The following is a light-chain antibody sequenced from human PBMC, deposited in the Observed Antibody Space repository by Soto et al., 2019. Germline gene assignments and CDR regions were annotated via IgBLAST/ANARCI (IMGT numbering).Light chain of an antibody. V-gene: IGLV2-14*01. CDR3: CSFAASSTLYV. J-gene: IGLJ1*01. CDR2: EVS. CDR1: SSDIGDYNY. Sequence: QSVLTQTASVSGSPGQSITISCTGTSSDIGDYNYVSWYQHHPGEAPQLIIYEVSYRPSGVSDRFSGSKSGNTASLTISGLQAGDEADYYCCSFAASSTLYVFGTGTKVTVL.